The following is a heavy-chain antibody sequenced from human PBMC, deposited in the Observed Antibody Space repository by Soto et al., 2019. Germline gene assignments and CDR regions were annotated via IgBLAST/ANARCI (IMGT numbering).Heavy chain of an antibody. Sequence: TLSLTCAVSGYSISSGYYWSWIRQPPGKGPEWIGSIYHSGTTYYNPSLKSRVTISIDTSKNQFSLNLTSLTATDTAVYFCARSLLTSSWYVAYWGQGTPVTVSS. D-gene: IGHD6-13*01. V-gene: IGHV4-38-2*01. CDR3: ARSLLTSSWYVAY. CDR2: IYHSGTT. CDR1: GYSISSGYY. J-gene: IGHJ4*02.